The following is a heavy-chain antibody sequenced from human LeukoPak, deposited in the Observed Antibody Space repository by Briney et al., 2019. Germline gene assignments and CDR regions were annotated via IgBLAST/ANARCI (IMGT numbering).Heavy chain of an antibody. J-gene: IGHJ4*02. CDR2: ICPDGTVT. CDR1: GFTFSNYC. CDR3: VRDFRSADY. V-gene: IGHV3-74*01. Sequence: PGGSLRVSCAASGFTFSNYCMHWVRQIPEEGLVWVSRICPDGTVTNYADSVKGRFTISRDNAKNMVFLQMNSLRADDTAVYYCVRDFRSADYWGQGILVTVSS.